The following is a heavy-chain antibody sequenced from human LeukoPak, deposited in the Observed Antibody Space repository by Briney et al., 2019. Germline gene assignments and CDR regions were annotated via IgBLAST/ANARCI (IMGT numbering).Heavy chain of an antibody. CDR3: ARRPRYYGSGSYRGYYFDY. CDR1: GGSFSGYY. J-gene: IGHJ4*02. D-gene: IGHD3-10*01. V-gene: IGHV4-34*01. CDR2: INHSGST. Sequence: PSETLSLTCAVYGGSFSGYYWSWIRQPPGKGLEWIGEINHSGSTNYNPSLKSRVTISVDTSKNQFSLKLSSVTAAGTAVYYCARRPRYYGSGSYRGYYFDYWGQGTLVTVSS.